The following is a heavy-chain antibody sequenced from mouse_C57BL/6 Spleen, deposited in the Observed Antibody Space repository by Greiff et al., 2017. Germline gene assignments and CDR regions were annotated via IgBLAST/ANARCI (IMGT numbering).Heavy chain of an antibody. CDR1: GFTFTDYY. CDR2: IRNKANGYTT. CDR3: ARSPKTAQATGYYAMDY. D-gene: IGHD3-2*02. J-gene: IGHJ4*01. V-gene: IGHV7-3*01. Sequence: EVQLVESGGGLVQPGGSLSLSCAASGFTFTDYYMSWVRQPPGKALEWLGFIRNKANGYTTEYSASVKGRFTISRDNSQSILYLQMNALRAEDSATYYCARSPKTAQATGYYAMDYWGQGTSVTVSS.